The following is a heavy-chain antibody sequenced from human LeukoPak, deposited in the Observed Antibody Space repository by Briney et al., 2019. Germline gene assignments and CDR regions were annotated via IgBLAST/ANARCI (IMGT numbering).Heavy chain of an antibody. J-gene: IGHJ4*02. CDR3: VKTPREYSSGFIDY. V-gene: IGHV3-23*01. D-gene: IGHD6-19*01. CDR1: GFTFRSHA. CDR2: ISGGGGIT. Sequence: GGSLRLSCVGSGFTFRSHAMSWVRQAPGKGLQWVSAISGGGGITYSADSVKGRFTISRDNSRNTLYLQMNSLRAADTALYYCVKTPREYSSGFIDYWGQGTLVTVSS.